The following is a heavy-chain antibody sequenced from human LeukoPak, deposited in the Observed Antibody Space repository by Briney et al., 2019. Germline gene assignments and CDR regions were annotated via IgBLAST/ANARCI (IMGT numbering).Heavy chain of an antibody. CDR1: EFLFSSYA. CDR3: ARGLSTVNDAFDI. CDR2: IGAGGSYS. Sequence: PGGSLRLSCAASEFLFSSYAMNWVRQAPGKGLEWVSAIGAGGSYSYYADSVKGRFTISRDNSKTTLYLQMNSLRVEDTAVYYCARGLSTVNDAFDIWGQGTMVTVSS. D-gene: IGHD2-2*01. J-gene: IGHJ3*02. V-gene: IGHV3-23*01.